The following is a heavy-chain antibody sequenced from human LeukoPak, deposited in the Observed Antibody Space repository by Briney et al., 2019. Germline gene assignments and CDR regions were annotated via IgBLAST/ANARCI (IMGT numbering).Heavy chain of an antibody. CDR2: ISAYNGNT. Sequence: GASVKVSCKASGYTLTNYGVSWVRQAPGQGLEWMGWISAYNGNTNYAQKLQGRVTMTTDTSTSTAYMELRSLRSDDTAVYYCARFGLGKHIEVAGIPFDIWGQGTMVTVSS. D-gene: IGHD6-19*01. J-gene: IGHJ3*02. CDR1: GYTLTNYG. CDR3: ARFGLGKHIEVAGIPFDI. V-gene: IGHV1-18*01.